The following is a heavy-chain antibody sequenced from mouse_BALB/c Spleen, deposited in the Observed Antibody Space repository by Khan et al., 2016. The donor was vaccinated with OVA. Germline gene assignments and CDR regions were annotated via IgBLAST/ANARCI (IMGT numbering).Heavy chain of an antibody. Sequence: QIQLVQSGPELKKPGETVKISCKASGYNFTNFGLNWVKQAPGKGLKWMGWINTYTGEPTYADDFKGRVAFSLDTSASTAYLQINNLRNEDMATDFCARGASYWYFDVWGAGTMVTVSA. CDR1: GYNFTNFG. J-gene: IGHJ1*01. CDR2: INTYTGEP. D-gene: IGHD6-1*01. V-gene: IGHV9-1*02. CDR3: ARGASYWYFDV.